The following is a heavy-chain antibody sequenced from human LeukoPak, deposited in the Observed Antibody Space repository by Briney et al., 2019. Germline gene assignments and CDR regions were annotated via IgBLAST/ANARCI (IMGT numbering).Heavy chain of an antibody. J-gene: IGHJ4*02. CDR2: IRSKAYGGTT. D-gene: IGHD2-2*01. Sequence: GGSLRLSCTVSGFTFGDYAMSWFRKAPGKGREWVGFIRSKAYGGTTEYAASVKGRFTISRDDSKSIAYLQMNSLKTEDTAVYYCTRGKSPAPTPYYFDYWGQGTLVTVSS. CDR3: TRGKSPAPTPYYFDY. CDR1: GFTFGDYA. V-gene: IGHV3-49*03.